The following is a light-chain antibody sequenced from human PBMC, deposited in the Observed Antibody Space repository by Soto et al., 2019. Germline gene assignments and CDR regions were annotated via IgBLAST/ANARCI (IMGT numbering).Light chain of an antibody. J-gene: IGKJ1*01. CDR1: QSVSRAY. Sequence: EIVLTQSPGTLSLSPGEMATLSCRASQSVSRAYLYWYQKKNGQAPRLLISGASSRATGIPERLSGSGYGTDLTITISSMKTEDFETYYCQQSYSNPPTFGQGTKVDIK. CDR2: GAS. CDR3: QQSYSNPPT. V-gene: IGKV3-20*01.